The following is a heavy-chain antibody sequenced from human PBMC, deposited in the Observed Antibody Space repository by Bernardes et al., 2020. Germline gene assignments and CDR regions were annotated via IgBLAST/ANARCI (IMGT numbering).Heavy chain of an antibody. D-gene: IGHD2-2*01. CDR3: ARGPRKYCSSTSCYRGSRFDY. CDR2: INHSGST. V-gene: IGHV4-34*01. J-gene: IGHJ4*02. CDR1: GGSLSGHY. Sequence: SETLSLTCVVYGGSLSGHYWSWIRQPPGKGLEWIGEINHSGSTNYNPSLKSRVTISVDTSKNQFSLKLTSVTAADTAVYYCARGPRKYCSSTSCYRGSRFDYWGQGTLVTGSS.